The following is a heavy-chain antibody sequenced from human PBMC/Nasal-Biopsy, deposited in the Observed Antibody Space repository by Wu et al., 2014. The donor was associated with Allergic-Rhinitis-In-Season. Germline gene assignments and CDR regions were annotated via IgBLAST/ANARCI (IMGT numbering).Heavy chain of an antibody. CDR1: GYTFTNYG. D-gene: IGHD1-1*01. CDR3: ARHLPHGNPLELGSYYYCMDV. Sequence: VKVSCKASGYTFTNYGVTWVRQAPGQGLEWMAWISAYSGDTDYAEKLQGRVTVTTDTSTSTAYMELRSLISDDTAVYYCARHLPHGNPLELGSYYYCMDVWGKGTTVTVSS. J-gene: IGHJ6*03. V-gene: IGHV1-18*04. CDR2: ISAYSGDT.